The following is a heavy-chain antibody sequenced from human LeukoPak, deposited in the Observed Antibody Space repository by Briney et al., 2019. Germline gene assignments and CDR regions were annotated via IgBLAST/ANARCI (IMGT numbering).Heavy chain of an antibody. Sequence: PSETLSLTCAVSGYSISSGYYWGWIRQPPGKGLEWIGSIYHSGSTYYNPSLKSRVTISVDTSENQFSLKLSSVTAADTAVYYCAREGQKNIAVAGKFDYWGQGTLVTVSS. V-gene: IGHV4-38-2*02. CDR3: AREGQKNIAVAGKFDY. CDR1: GYSISSGYY. J-gene: IGHJ4*02. CDR2: IYHSGST. D-gene: IGHD6-19*01.